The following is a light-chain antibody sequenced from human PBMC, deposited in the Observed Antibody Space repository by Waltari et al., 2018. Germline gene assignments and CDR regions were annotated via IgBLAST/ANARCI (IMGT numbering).Light chain of an antibody. V-gene: IGLV2-14*03. Sequence: QSALTQPASVSGSPGQSITISCTGTSSDIGAYNYVSWYQQHPGKAPKLMIYDVNNRPSEVSNRFSGSKSSKTGSLTVSGHQAEDEADYYCSSYTSTSTLVVFGGGTKLTVL. CDR1: SSDIGAYNY. CDR3: SSYTSTSTLVV. CDR2: DVN. J-gene: IGLJ3*02.